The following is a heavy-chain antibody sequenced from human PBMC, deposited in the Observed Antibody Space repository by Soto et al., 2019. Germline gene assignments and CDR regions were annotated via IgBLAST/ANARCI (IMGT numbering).Heavy chain of an antibody. CDR3: AREGYCISTSCYASALDY. V-gene: IGHV1-18*01. Sequence: QVQLVQSGAEVKKPGASVKVSCKASGYTFTSYGISWVRQAPGQGHEWMGWISAYNGNTDYPQKLQGRVTMTTDTSTSTAYMELRSLRSDDTAVYYCAREGYCISTSCYASALDYWGQGTLVTVSS. CDR2: ISAYNGNT. D-gene: IGHD2-2*01. J-gene: IGHJ4*02. CDR1: GYTFTSYG.